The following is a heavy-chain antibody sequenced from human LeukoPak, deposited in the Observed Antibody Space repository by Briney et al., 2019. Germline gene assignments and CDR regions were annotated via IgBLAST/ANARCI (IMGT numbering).Heavy chain of an antibody. V-gene: IGHV1-46*01. D-gene: IGHD3-22*01. CDR2: INPSGGST. CDR3: ARDGQTDYYDSSGADS. J-gene: IGHJ4*02. CDR1: GYTFTSYY. Sequence: ASVTVSCKASGYTFTSYYMHWVRQAPGQGLEWMGIINPSGGSTSYAQKFQGRVTMTRDTSTSTVYMELSSLRSEDTAVYYCARDGQTDYYDSSGADSWGQGTLVTVSS.